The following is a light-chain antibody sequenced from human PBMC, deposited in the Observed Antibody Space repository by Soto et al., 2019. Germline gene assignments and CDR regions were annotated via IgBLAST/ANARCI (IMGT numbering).Light chain of an antibody. CDR1: QTVNNNF. J-gene: IGKJ1*01. CDR3: QQYGNTPRT. CDR2: GAS. V-gene: IGKV3-20*01. Sequence: LVLTQSPGTLSLSPGERATLSCRAGQTVNNNFLAWYRQKTGQAPRLLIYGASSRATGVPDRFSGSGSGTDFTLTISRLEPEDFAVYFCQQYGNTPRTFGQGTKVDIK.